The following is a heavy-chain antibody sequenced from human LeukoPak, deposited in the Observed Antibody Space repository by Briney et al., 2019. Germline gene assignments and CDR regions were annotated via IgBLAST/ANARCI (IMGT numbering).Heavy chain of an antibody. Sequence: SVKVSCKASGGTFSSYAISWVRQAPGQGLEWMGGIIPIFGTANYAQEFQGRVTITTDESTSTAYMELSSLRSEDTAVYYCAGESSGYYYGGYWGQGTLVTVSS. CDR3: AGESSGYYYGGY. CDR2: IIPIFGTA. V-gene: IGHV1-69*05. J-gene: IGHJ4*02. D-gene: IGHD3-22*01. CDR1: GGTFSSYA.